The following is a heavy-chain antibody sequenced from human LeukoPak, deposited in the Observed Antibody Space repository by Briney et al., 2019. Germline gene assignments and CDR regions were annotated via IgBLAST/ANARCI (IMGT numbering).Heavy chain of an antibody. Sequence: SVKVSCKASGGTFSSYAISWVRQAPGQGLEWMGGIIPIFGTANYAQKFQGRVTITADKSTSTAYMELSSLRAEDTAVYYCARGVSGSGSYFDYWGQGTLVTVSS. D-gene: IGHD3-10*01. CDR2: IIPIFGTA. CDR3: ARGVSGSGSYFDY. CDR1: GGTFSSYA. V-gene: IGHV1-69*06. J-gene: IGHJ4*02.